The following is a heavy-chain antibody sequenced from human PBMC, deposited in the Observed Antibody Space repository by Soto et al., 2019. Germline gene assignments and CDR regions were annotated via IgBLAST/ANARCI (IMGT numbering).Heavy chain of an antibody. CDR3: ARRDSYCTTTTCPDY. J-gene: IGHJ4*02. Sequence: GESLKISCKGSGNSFTSSWINWVRQMPGKGLEWMGRIDPSDSYTKYSPSFQGHVTISADKSISTAYLQWSSLKASDTAMYYCARRDSYCTTTTCPDYWGQGTLATVSS. CDR2: IDPSDSYT. CDR1: GNSFTSSW. D-gene: IGHD2-8*01. V-gene: IGHV5-10-1*01.